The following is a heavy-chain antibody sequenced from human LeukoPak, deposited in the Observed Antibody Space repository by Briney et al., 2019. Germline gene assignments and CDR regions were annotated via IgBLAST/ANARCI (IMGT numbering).Heavy chain of an antibody. V-gene: IGHV1-46*01. CDR1: GYTFTSHN. CDR3: ARDFSGSYGGFGH. D-gene: IGHD1-26*01. Sequence: ASVKVSCKASGYTFTSHNLHWVRQAPGQGLEWMGVINPSGNCTTYAQKFQFRVTVTGDTSTSTVYMELSSLRSEDSAMYSCARDFSGSYGGFGHWGQGTLVTVSS. J-gene: IGHJ4*02. CDR2: INPSGNCT.